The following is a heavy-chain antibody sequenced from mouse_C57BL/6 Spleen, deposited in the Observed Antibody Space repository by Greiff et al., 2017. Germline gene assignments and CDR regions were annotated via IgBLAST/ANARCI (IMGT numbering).Heavy chain of an antibody. CDR3: AIGLRGNAMDY. V-gene: IGHV5-17*01. CDR1: GFTFSDYG. CDR2: ISSGSSTI. J-gene: IGHJ4*01. Sequence: EVKLVESGGGLVKPVGSLKLSCAASGFTFSDYGMHWVRQAPEKGLEWVAYISSGSSTIYYADTVKGRFTISRDNAKNTLFLQMTSLRSEDTAMYYCAIGLRGNAMDYWGQGTSVTVSS. D-gene: IGHD3-1*01.